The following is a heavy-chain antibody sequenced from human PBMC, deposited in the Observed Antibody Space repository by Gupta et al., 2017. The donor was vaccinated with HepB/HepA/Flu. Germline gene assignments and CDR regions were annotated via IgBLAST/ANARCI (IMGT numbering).Heavy chain of an antibody. CDR1: GFTLTSYS. J-gene: IGHJ3*02. Sequence: EVQVVESGGGFVQRGGSLRLSCAASGFTLTSYSINWVRQAPGKGLEWVSFISGSGSTIHYADAVKGRFTISRDSANNSLYLQMNNLRDEDTAVYYCASNGTTVTAARFPAFDIWGQGTMVTVSS. CDR2: ISGSGSTI. CDR3: ASNGTTVTAARFPAFDI. D-gene: IGHD4-17*01. V-gene: IGHV3-48*02.